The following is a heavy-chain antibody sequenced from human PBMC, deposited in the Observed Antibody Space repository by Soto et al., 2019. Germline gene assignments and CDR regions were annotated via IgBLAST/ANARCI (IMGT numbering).Heavy chain of an antibody. CDR2: IIPIFATP. CDR3: ARDPGIETITDWYFNF. V-gene: IGHV1-69*06. CDR1: GGTFSSNP. Sequence: QVQLMQSGAEVRKPGSSVTVSCKASGGTFSSNPISWVRQAPGQGLEWMGGIIPIFATPHYARRFLDRVTLTADRSTNTAYMELTGLTSEDTAIYYCARDPGIETITDWYFNFWGRGTLVTVSS. J-gene: IGHJ2*01. D-gene: IGHD1-20*01.